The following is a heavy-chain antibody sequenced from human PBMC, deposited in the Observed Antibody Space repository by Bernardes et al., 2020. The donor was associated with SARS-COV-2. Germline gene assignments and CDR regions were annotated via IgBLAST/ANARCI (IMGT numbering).Heavy chain of an antibody. J-gene: IGHJ4*02. CDR1: GFTFSSYD. D-gene: IGHD3-22*01. CDR3: ARGPITYYYDSSGPDFDY. CDR2: ISHDGNNK. V-gene: IGHV3-30*03. Sequence: GGSLRLSCAASGFTFSSYDMHWVRQAPGKGLEWVAMISHDGNNKYYGDSVKGRFTISRDNSKNTLYLQMNSLRAEDTAVYYCARGPITYYYDSSGPDFDYWGQGTLVTVSS.